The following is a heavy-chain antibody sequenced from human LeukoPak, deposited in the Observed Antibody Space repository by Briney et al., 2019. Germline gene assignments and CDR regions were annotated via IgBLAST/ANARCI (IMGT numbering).Heavy chain of an antibody. Sequence: SETLSLTCNVFGDSMNNYYWSWIRQPPGEGLEWIGNINDSGSTNSNPSLKSRATISVDMSRKHFFLDLSSVTAADTAVYYCARAVHYSGTSDQYTGGWYYFDFWGQGTLVTVSS. CDR3: ARAVHYSGTSDQYTGGWYYFDF. D-gene: IGHD3-10*01. J-gene: IGHJ4*02. CDR2: INDSGST. V-gene: IGHV4-59*01. CDR1: GDSMNNYY.